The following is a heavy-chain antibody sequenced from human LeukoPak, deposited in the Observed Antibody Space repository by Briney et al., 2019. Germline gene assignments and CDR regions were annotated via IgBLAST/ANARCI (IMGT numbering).Heavy chain of an antibody. CDR1: GGSISSYY. CDR2: IYYSGST. D-gene: IGHD6-19*01. CDR3: ALGSSGLAQH. J-gene: IGHJ1*01. V-gene: IGHV4-59*06. Sequence: SETLSLTCTVSGGSISSYYWSWIRQHPGKGLEWIGYIYYSGSTYYNPSLKSRLTISADTSKNQFSLKLSSVTAADTAVYYCALGSSGLAQHWGQGTLVTVSS.